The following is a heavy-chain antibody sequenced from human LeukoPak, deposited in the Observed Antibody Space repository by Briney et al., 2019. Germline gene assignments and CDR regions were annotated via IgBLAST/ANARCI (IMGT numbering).Heavy chain of an antibody. Sequence: GGSLRLSCAASGFTFSSYWMHWVRQAPGKGLVWVSRINGDGSSATYADSVKGRFTISRDNAKNTLYSQMNGLRAEDTAVYYCARDLVVTSAYWGQGTLVTVSS. CDR1: GFTFSSYW. CDR3: ARDLVVTSAY. J-gene: IGHJ4*02. CDR2: INGDGSSA. D-gene: IGHD2-2*01. V-gene: IGHV3-74*01.